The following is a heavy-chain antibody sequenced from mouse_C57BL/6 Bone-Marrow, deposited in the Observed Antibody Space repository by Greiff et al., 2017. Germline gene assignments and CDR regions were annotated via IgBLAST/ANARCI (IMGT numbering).Heavy chain of an antibody. Sequence: VQLQQPGAELVMPGASVKLSCKASGYTFTSYWMHWVKQRPGQGLEWIGEIDPSDSYTNYNQKFKGKSTLTVEKSSSTAYMQLSSLTSEDSAVYYCARYSNYVDYYAMDYWGQGTSVTVSS. D-gene: IGHD2-5*01. CDR2: IDPSDSYT. J-gene: IGHJ4*01. V-gene: IGHV1-69*01. CDR1: GYTFTSYW. CDR3: ARYSNYVDYYAMDY.